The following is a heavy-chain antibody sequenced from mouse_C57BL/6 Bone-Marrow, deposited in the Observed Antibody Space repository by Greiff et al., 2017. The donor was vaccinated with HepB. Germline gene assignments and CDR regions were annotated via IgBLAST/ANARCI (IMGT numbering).Heavy chain of an antibody. V-gene: IGHV5-4*01. CDR2: ISDGGSYT. CDR1: GFTFSSYA. Sequence: DVQLQESGGGLVKPGGSLKLSCAASGFTFSSYAMSWVRQTPEKRLEWVATISDGGSYTYYPDNVKGRFTISRDNAKNNLYLQMSHLKSEDTAMYYCAGRRGDYWGQGTTLTVSS. J-gene: IGHJ2*01. CDR3: AGRRGDY.